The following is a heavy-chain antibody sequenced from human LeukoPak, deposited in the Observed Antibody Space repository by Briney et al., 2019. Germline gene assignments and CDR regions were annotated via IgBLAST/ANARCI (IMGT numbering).Heavy chain of an antibody. CDR2: INHSGST. CDR3: ARESPPGV. D-gene: IGHD3-10*01. CDR1: GFSFNSDW. V-gene: IGHV4-34*01. J-gene: IGHJ4*02. Sequence: GSLRLSCAASGFSFNSDWMDWVRQAPGKGLEWIGEINHSGSTNYNPSLKSRVTISVDTSKNQFSLKLSSVTAADTAVYYCARESPPGVWGQGTLVTVSS.